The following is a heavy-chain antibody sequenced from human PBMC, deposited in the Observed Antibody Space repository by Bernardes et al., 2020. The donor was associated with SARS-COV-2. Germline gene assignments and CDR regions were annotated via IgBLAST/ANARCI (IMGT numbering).Heavy chain of an antibody. CDR3: ARAGYFYNRSGYSSPFDN. Sequence: GGSLRLSCATSGFTFSHSSFHWVRQAPGTGLAWVAFVSSDGDNHYYADSVRGRFSISRDSSKSTLYLQMNSLKTEDTAVYFCARAGYFYNRSGYSSPFDNWGQGTLVTVSP. CDR1: GFTFSHSS. V-gene: IGHV3-30-3*01. J-gene: IGHJ4*02. CDR2: VSSDGDNH. D-gene: IGHD3-22*01.